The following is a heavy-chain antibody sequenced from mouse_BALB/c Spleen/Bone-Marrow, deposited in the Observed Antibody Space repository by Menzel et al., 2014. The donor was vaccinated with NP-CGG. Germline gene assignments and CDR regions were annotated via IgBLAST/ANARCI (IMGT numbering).Heavy chain of an antibody. V-gene: IGHV1-5*01. Sequence: EVKVEESGTVLTRPGTSVKMSCKASGYSFTSYWMHWVEQRPGQGLEWIGAIYPGNSDTTYNQKFKGKAKLTAVTSASTAYMELSSLTNGDSAVYYFTFRVKEDFACWGQGTLVTVSA. CDR1: GYSFTSYW. CDR2: IYPGNSDT. J-gene: IGHJ3*01. D-gene: IGHD2-5*01. CDR3: TFRVKEDFAC.